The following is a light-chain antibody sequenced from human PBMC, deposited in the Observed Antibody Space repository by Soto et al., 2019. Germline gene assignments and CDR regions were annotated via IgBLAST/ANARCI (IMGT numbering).Light chain of an antibody. CDR1: QSISSW. CDR2: DVS. Sequence: DIQMTHSPPTLSASVRDRVTITCPASQSISSWLAWYQQRPGKAPNLLIYDVSSLESGVPSRFSGSGSGTEFTLTISSLQPDDFATYYCQQYTNYPWTFGQGTKVEIK. V-gene: IGKV1-5*01. CDR3: QQYTNYPWT. J-gene: IGKJ1*01.